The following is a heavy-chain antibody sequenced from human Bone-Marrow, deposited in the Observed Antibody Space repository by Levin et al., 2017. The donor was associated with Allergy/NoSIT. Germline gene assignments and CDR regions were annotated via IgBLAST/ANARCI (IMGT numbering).Heavy chain of an antibody. CDR2: IGDSGTRT. CDR1: GFAFSSHD. CDR3: ARRAYTWDLDY. J-gene: IGHJ4*02. D-gene: IGHD1-26*01. V-gene: IGHV3-23*01. Sequence: GGSLRLSCAASGFAFSSHDMIWVRQAPGKGLEYVSSIGDSGTRTYYADSVKGRFRISRDNSKEIVFLQMSDLRVEDTAVYYCARRAYTWDLDYWGQGTLVSVSS.